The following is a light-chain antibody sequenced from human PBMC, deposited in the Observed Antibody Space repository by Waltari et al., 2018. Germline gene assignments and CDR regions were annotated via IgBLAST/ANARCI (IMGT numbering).Light chain of an antibody. CDR3: SSYAGSNNPL. J-gene: IGLJ2*01. CDR2: EVS. Sequence: QSALTQPPSASGSPGQSVTISCTGTSSDVGGYNYVSWYQQHPGKAPKLMISEVSKRPACVPERFSGSKSGNTASLTVSGLQAEDEADYYCSSYAGSNNPLFGGGTKLTVL. CDR1: SSDVGGYNY. V-gene: IGLV2-8*01.